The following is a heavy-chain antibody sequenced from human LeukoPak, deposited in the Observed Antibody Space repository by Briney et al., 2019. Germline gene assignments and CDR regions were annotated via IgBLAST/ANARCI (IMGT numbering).Heavy chain of an antibody. CDR3: ASQRVYYGYYMDV. CDR1: GGSISSSSYY. Sequence: SETLSLTCTVSGGSISSSSYYWGWIRQPPGKGLEWIGRIYTSGSTNYNLSLKSRVTISGDTSKNQFSLKLSSVTAADTAVYYCASQRVYYGYYMDVWGKGTTVTVSS. J-gene: IGHJ6*03. CDR2: IYTSGST. V-gene: IGHV4-61*05.